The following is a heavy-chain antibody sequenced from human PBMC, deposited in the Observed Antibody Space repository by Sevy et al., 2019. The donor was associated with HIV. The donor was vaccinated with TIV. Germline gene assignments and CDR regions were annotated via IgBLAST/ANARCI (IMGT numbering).Heavy chain of an antibody. CDR1: GGTFSSYA. D-gene: IGHD3-9*01. Sequence: ASVKVSCKASGGTFSSYAISWVRQAPGQGLEWMGGIIPIFGTANYAQKFQGRVTITADESTSTAYMELSSLRSEDTAVYYCARDLLGEGDILTGSVYWGQGTLVTVSS. CDR2: IIPIFGTA. V-gene: IGHV1-69*13. J-gene: IGHJ4*02. CDR3: ARDLLGEGDILTGSVY.